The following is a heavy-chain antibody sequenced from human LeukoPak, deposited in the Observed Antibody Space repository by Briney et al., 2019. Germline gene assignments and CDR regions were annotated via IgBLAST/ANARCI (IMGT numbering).Heavy chain of an antibody. D-gene: IGHD3-22*01. CDR3: ARDPLDRSGLMNWFDP. J-gene: IGHJ5*02. CDR1: GFTFSSYS. CDR2: ISYDGINK. V-gene: IGHV3-30-3*01. Sequence: GGSLRLSCAASGFTFSSYSMHWVRQAPGKGLEWVAVISYDGINKYYADSVKGRFTISRDNSKNTLYLQMNSLRTEDTAVYYCARDPLDRSGLMNWFDPWGQGTLVTVSS.